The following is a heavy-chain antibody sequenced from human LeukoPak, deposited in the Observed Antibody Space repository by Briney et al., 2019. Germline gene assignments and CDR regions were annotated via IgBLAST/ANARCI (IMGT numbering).Heavy chain of an antibody. Sequence: PGGSLRLSCAASGFTFSSYGMHWVRQAPGKGLEWVAVISYDGSNKYYADSVKGRFTISRDNSKNTLYLQMNSLRIEDTAVYYCAKEAPHSFDYWGQGTLVTVSS. CDR2: ISYDGSNK. CDR3: AKEAPHSFDY. V-gene: IGHV3-30*18. CDR1: GFTFSSYG. J-gene: IGHJ4*02. D-gene: IGHD2-21*01.